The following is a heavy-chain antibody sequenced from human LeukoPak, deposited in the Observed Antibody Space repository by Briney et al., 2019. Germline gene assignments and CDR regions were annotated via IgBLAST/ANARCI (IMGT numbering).Heavy chain of an antibody. D-gene: IGHD6-13*01. Sequence: SETLSLTCTVSGGSISPYYWSWIRQPPGKGLEWIGYIYYNGGTNYNRSLKSRVTISVDTSKNQFSLTLSSVTAADAAVYYYARQGRYMAAAGFPNFDYWGQGALVTVSS. J-gene: IGHJ4*02. CDR3: ARQGRYMAAAGFPNFDY. CDR2: IYYNGGT. V-gene: IGHV4-59*08. CDR1: GGSISPYY.